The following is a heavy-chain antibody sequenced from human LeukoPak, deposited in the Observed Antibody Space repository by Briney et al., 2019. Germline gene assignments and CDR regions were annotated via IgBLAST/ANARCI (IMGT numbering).Heavy chain of an antibody. V-gene: IGHV3-11*06. J-gene: IGHJ4*02. D-gene: IGHD6-13*01. Sequence: PGGSLRLSCEASGFSFSDYYLGWIRRAPGKGLEWISYISGSSSHINYADSVKGRFTISRDNAKKSVYLQMDTLRVEDTAMYYCARDQIGSWWGQGTLVIVSS. CDR2: ISGSSSHI. CDR3: ARDQIGSW. CDR1: GFSFSDYY.